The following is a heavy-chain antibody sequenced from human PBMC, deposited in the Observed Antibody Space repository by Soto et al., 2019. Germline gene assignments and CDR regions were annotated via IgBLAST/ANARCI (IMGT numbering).Heavy chain of an antibody. D-gene: IGHD3-3*01. J-gene: IGHJ4*02. CDR2: IIPIFGTA. Sequence: SVKVSCKASGGTFSSYAISWVRQAPGQGLEWMGGIIPIFGTANYALKFQGRVTITADESTSTAYMELSSLRSEDTAVYYCARGPLLDPKPLGYWGQGTQVTVSS. CDR3: ARGPLLDPKPLGY. CDR1: GGTFSSYA. V-gene: IGHV1-69*13.